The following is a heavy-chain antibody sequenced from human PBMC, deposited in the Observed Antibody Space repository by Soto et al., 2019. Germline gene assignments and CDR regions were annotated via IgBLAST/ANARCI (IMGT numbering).Heavy chain of an antibody. Sequence: GESLKISCKGSGYSFTTYWIAWARQMPGKGLEWMGIIYPGDSDTRYSPSFQGQVTISADKSISTAYLQWSSLKASDTAMYYCARHEVKVVMATIPYYYYYGMDVWGQGTTVTVSS. D-gene: IGHD2-21*01. V-gene: IGHV5-51*01. CDR2: IYPGDSDT. CDR3: ARHEVKVVMATIPYYYYYGMDV. CDR1: GYSFTTYW. J-gene: IGHJ6*02.